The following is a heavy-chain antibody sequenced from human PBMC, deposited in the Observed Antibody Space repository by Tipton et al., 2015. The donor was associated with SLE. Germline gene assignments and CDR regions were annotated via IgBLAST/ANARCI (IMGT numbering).Heavy chain of an antibody. CDR3: ARGPLLDL. Sequence: ILSLTCAVYGGSFSGYYWSWIRQPPGKGLEWIGYIYYSGSTNYNPSLKSRVTISVDTSKNQFSLKLSSVTAADTAVYYCARGPLLDLWGRGTLVTVSS. D-gene: IGHD5/OR15-5a*01. V-gene: IGHV4-59*12. J-gene: IGHJ2*01. CDR1: GGSFSGYY. CDR2: IYYSGST.